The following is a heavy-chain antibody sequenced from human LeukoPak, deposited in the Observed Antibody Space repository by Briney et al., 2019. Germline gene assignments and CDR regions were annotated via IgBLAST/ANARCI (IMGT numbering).Heavy chain of an antibody. D-gene: IGHD3-22*01. Sequence: SETLSLACTVSGGSISSHYWSWIRQPPGKGLEWIGYIYYSGSTNYNPSLKSRVTISVDTSKNQFSLKLSSVTAADTAVYYCARVWGYYYDSSGYSFDYWGQGTLVTVSS. CDR3: ARVWGYYYDSSGYSFDY. CDR1: GGSISSHY. CDR2: IYYSGST. J-gene: IGHJ4*02. V-gene: IGHV4-59*11.